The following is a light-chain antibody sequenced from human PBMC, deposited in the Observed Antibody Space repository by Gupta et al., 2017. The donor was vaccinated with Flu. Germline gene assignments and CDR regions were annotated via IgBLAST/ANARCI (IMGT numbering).Light chain of an antibody. Sequence: SITISCTGTSSDVGSFNIVAWYQQHPGKAPQVMIYEVNKRPSGVSNRFSGSKSGNTASLTISGLQAEDEADYYCCSYAGGGSWVFGGGTKLTVL. CDR3: CSYAGGGSWV. CDR1: SSDVGSFNI. V-gene: IGLV2-23*02. J-gene: IGLJ3*02. CDR2: EVN.